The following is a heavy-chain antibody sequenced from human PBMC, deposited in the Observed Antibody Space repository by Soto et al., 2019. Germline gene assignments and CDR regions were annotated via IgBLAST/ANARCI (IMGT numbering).Heavy chain of an antibody. CDR3: AWSGSYYYVGY. J-gene: IGHJ4*02. V-gene: IGHV4-39*01. CDR2: IYYSGST. D-gene: IGHD3-10*01. CDR1: GGSISSSSYY. Sequence: SETLSLTCTVSGGSISSSSYYWGWIRQPPGKGLEWIGSIYYSGSTYYNPSLKSRVTISVDTSKNQFSLKLSSVTAADTAVYYCAWSGSYYYVGYWGQGTLVTVSS.